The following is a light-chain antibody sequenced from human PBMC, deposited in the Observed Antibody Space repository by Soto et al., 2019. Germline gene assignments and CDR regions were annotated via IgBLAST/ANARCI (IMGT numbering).Light chain of an antibody. V-gene: IGKV3-11*01. Sequence: ELVLPQSPDTLSVSPGDGATLSCRASQNVKDHLAWYNQKPCQSPRLLIYDVSIRATGIPARFNGSGSGTDFTLTIASPEPEDSAGYYCQHRSTWPPWTFGLGTKVEIK. J-gene: IGKJ1*01. CDR1: QNVKDH. CDR2: DVS. CDR3: QHRSTWPPWT.